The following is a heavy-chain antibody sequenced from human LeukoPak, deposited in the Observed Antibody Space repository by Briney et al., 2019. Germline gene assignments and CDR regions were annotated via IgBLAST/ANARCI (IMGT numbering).Heavy chain of an antibody. CDR2: IWYDGSNK. CDR3: ARESYDSSGYYFDY. D-gene: IGHD3-22*01. Sequence: GGSLRLSCAASGFTFSSYAMSWVRQAPGKGLEWVAVIWYDGSNKYYADSVKGRFTISRDNSKNTLYLQMNSLRAEDTAVYYCARESYDSSGYYFDYWGQGTLVTVSS. J-gene: IGHJ4*02. CDR1: GFTFSSYA. V-gene: IGHV3-33*08.